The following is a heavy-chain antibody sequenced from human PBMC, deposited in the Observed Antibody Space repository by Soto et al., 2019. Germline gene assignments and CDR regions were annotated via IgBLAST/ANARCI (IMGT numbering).Heavy chain of an antibody. CDR1: GYAFTSFG. D-gene: IGHD2-15*01. CDR3: ARCSGGTCYASYAFDL. CDR2: TVANNGYT. V-gene: IGHV1-18*01. Sequence: QVQLVQSGIEVKNPGASGKVSCKASGYAFTSFGISWVRQAPGQGLEWMGWTVANNGYTKYAQNLQGRVTLITDTSTSTAYMELRNLMYDDTAVYYCARCSGGTCYASYAFDLWGQGTMVTVSS. J-gene: IGHJ3*01.